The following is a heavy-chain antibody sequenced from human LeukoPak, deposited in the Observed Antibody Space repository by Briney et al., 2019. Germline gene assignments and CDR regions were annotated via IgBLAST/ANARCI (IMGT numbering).Heavy chain of an antibody. Sequence: PGGSLGLSCATSGFTFNMYAMGWVRQAPGKGLQWVSSISGSGDTTYYADSVKGRFTISRDNSKNTLYLQMNSLGADDAAIYYCAKERLGNTKWFDPWGQGTLVTVSS. CDR1: GFTFNMYA. CDR2: ISGSGDTT. CDR3: AKERLGNTKWFDP. V-gene: IGHV3-23*01. D-gene: IGHD7-27*01. J-gene: IGHJ5*02.